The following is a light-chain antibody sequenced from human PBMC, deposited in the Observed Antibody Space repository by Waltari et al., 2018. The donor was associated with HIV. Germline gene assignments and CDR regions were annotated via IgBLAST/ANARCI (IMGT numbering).Light chain of an antibody. V-gene: IGKV3-20*01. CDR2: GAS. CDR3: QHFDTSPPGT. Sequence: EVVLTQSPLTLSFSPGERATLSCRASQSVGSTYLAWYQQKPGQAPRLLIHGASSRATGIPDRFSGSGSGTDFILTISRLEPEDFAMYYCQHFDTSPPGTFGQGTKLQIK. CDR1: QSVGSTY. J-gene: IGKJ2*02.